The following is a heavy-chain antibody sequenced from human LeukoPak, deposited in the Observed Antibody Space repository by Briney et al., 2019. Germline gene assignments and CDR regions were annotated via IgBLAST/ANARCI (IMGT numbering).Heavy chain of an antibody. Sequence: GGSLRLSCAASGFTFSDYALNWVRQAPGKGLEWVSYISSGSNTIYYADSVKGRFTISRDNAKNSLYLQMNSLRAEDTAVYYCARDVGYRSWFDPWGQGTLVIVSS. CDR3: ARDVGYRSWFDP. CDR2: ISSGSNTI. CDR1: GFTFSDYA. J-gene: IGHJ5*02. D-gene: IGHD5-18*01. V-gene: IGHV3-48*01.